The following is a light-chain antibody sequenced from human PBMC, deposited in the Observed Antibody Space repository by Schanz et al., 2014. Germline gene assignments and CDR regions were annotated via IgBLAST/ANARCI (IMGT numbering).Light chain of an antibody. CDR3: HQYNNWPRT. Sequence: EIVLTQSPGTLSVSPGDRATLSCRASQSVFGNLAWYQQKPGQAPRLLIYGASNRATGIPARFSGSGSVTEFTLTISDLRSEDFGFYYCHQYNNWPRTFGQGTKVEI. J-gene: IGKJ1*01. V-gene: IGKV3-15*01. CDR1: QSVFGN. CDR2: GAS.